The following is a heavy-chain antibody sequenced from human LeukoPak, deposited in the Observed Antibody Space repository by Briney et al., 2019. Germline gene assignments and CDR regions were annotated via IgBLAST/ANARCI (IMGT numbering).Heavy chain of an antibody. Sequence: PSETLSLTCTVSGGSISSGGYYWSWIRQHPGKGLEWIGYIYYSGSTYYNPSLKSRVTISVDTSKNQFSLKLSSVTAADTAVYYCARWSYGDYYFDYWGQGTLVTVSS. CDR1: GGSISSGGYY. V-gene: IGHV4-31*03. J-gene: IGHJ4*02. CDR2: IYYSGST. D-gene: IGHD4-17*01. CDR3: ARWSYGDYYFDY.